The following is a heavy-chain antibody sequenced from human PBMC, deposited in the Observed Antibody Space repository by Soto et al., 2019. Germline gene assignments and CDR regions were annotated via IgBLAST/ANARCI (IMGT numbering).Heavy chain of an antibody. J-gene: IGHJ4*02. CDR2: ISYDGSNK. V-gene: IGHV3-30*18. CDR1: GFTFSSYG. Sequence: PGGSLRLSCAASGFTFSSYGMHWVRQAPGKGLEWVAVISYDGSNKYYADSVKGRFTISRDNSKNTLYLQMNSLRAEDTAVYYCAKESSGWYYLDYWGQGTLVT. D-gene: IGHD6-19*01. CDR3: AKESSGWYYLDY.